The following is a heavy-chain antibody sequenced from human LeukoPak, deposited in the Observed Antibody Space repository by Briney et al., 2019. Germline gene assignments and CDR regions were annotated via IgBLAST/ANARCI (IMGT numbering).Heavy chain of an antibody. CDR1: GYTFTGYY. CDR2: ISAYNGNT. D-gene: IGHD3-3*01. Sequence: ASVKVSCKASGYTFTGYYMHWVRQAPGQGLEWMGWISAYNGNTNYAQKLQGRVTMTTDTSTSTAYMELRSLRSDDTAVYYCARDSRSVMDFWSGYYCDYWGQGTLVTVSS. CDR3: ARDSRSVMDFWSGYYCDY. V-gene: IGHV1-18*04. J-gene: IGHJ4*02.